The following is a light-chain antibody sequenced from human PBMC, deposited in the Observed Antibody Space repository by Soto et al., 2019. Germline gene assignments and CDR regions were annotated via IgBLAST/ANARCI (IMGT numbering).Light chain of an antibody. V-gene: IGKV1-39*01. J-gene: IGKJ2*01. CDR1: QNIGNY. CDR3: QQTYITPLYT. CDR2: AGC. Sequence: DIQMTQSPSSLSASVGETVTITCRASQNIGNYLNWYRQKPGKAPELLMFAGCSLITGVPSRFSGSGSGTDFTLTISGLQPEDFGTYYCQQTYITPLYTFGGGTKLEIK.